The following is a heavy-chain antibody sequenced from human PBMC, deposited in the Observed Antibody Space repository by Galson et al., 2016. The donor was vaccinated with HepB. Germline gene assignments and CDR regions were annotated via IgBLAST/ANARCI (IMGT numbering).Heavy chain of an antibody. CDR3: AKDRTLLVWLEMEPDDALDI. V-gene: IGHV3-23*01. J-gene: IGHJ3*02. D-gene: IGHD3-10*01. Sequence: SLRLSCAGSGFTFGSYVMNWVRQAPGKGLEWVSTISGSGVGTHYADSVKGRFIVSRDNSKNTLYLLMTSLTAEDTAVYYCAKDRTLLVWLEMEPDDALDIWGQGTMVTVSS. CDR2: ISGSGVGT. CDR1: GFTFGSYV.